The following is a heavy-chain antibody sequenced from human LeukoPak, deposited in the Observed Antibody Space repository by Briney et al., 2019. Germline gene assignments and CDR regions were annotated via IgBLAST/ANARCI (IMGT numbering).Heavy chain of an antibody. CDR3: AKGDSSSWYRNWFDP. D-gene: IGHD6-13*01. Sequence: GGSLRLSCAASGFTFSSYEMNWVRQAPGKGLEWVSYISSSGGTIYYADSVKGRFTISRDNAKNSLYLQMNSLRAEDMALYYCAKGDSSSWYRNWFDPWGQGTLVTVSS. V-gene: IGHV3-48*03. CDR2: ISSSGGTI. J-gene: IGHJ5*02. CDR1: GFTFSSYE.